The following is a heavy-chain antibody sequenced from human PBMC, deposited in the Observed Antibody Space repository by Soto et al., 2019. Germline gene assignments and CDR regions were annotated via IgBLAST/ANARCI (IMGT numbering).Heavy chain of an antibody. CDR2: ISAYNGNT. CDR1: GYTFTSYG. V-gene: IGHV1-18*01. D-gene: IGHD3-22*01. Sequence: ASVKVSCKASGYTFTSYGLNWVRQAPGQGLEWMGWISAYNGNTNYAQKFQGRVTMTTDTSTTTVYMELRSLRSDDTAVYYCARSGNSGYYLDYWGQGTPVTVSS. CDR3: ARSGNSGYYLDY. J-gene: IGHJ4*02.